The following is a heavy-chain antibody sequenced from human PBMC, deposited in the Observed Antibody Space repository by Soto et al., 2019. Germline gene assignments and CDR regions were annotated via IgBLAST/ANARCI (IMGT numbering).Heavy chain of an antibody. CDR1: GYPFTSYA. CDR2: INAGNGNT. V-gene: IGHV1-3*05. J-gene: IGHJ6*02. CDR3: ARSLGISWSDDGMDV. D-gene: IGHD6-13*01. Sequence: QVQLVQSAAEEKKPGASVKVSCKASGYPFTSYAMHWVRQAPGQRLEWMGWINAGNGNTKYSQKFQGRVTITRDTSGSTAYMEMSSLRTEDTAVYYCARSLGISWSDDGMDVWGQGTTVTVSS.